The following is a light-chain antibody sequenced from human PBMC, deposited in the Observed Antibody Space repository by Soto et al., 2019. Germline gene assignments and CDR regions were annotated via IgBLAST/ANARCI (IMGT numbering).Light chain of an antibody. Sequence: NLLTQSPGTLSLSPGEGATLSCRASRGVSANYLAWYQQKPGQAPTLLIYGASIRAAGIPDRFSGSGSGTDFTLTIRRLEPDDFAVYYCQQYGSSPRTFCQGTKVDIK. CDR3: QQYGSSPRT. J-gene: IGKJ1*01. CDR1: RGVSANY. CDR2: GAS. V-gene: IGKV3-20*01.